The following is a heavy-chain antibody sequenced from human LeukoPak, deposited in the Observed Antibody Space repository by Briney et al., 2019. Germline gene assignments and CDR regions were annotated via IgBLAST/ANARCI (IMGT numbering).Heavy chain of an antibody. D-gene: IGHD4-17*01. Sequence: SETLSLTWTVSGGSISSGNYYWNWIRQRPGKGLECIGYIHYSGSTYYNPSLKSRVTISVDTSKNQFSLKLSSVTAADTAVYYCVRGRGTAVTTGNWFDPWGQGTLVTVSS. CDR3: VRGRGTAVTTGNWFDP. CDR1: GGSISSGNYY. V-gene: IGHV4-30-4*01. J-gene: IGHJ5*02. CDR2: IHYSGST.